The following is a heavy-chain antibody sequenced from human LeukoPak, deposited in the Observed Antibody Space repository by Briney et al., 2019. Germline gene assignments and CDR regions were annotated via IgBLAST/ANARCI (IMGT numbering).Heavy chain of an antibody. V-gene: IGHV3-23*01. Sequence: GGSLRLSCAASGFTVSAYAMAWVRQAPGKGLEWVSTIYDDNTYYADSVKGRFAISTDNSKNTLYLQMNSLRVEDTAVYFCAARKVRGVRFYLDYWGQGTLVTVSS. CDR1: GFTVSAYA. CDR2: IYDDNT. D-gene: IGHD3-10*01. J-gene: IGHJ4*02. CDR3: AARKVRGVRFYLDY.